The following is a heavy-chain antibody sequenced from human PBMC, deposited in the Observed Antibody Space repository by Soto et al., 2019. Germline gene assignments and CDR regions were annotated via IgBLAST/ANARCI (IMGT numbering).Heavy chain of an antibody. CDR3: TSPFCNGDYTETFRPVDV. V-gene: IGHV3-73*01. D-gene: IGHD4-17*01. Sequence: EVQLVESGGGLVQPGGSLKLSCAASGFMFSGSAMHWVRQASGKGLEWVGRIRTRPNNFATQYAESVKGRFTISRDDSKNTSYLQMTILKSDDSAVYYCTSPFCNGDYTETFRPVDVWGKGTPVTVSA. CDR1: GFMFSGSA. CDR2: IRTRPNNFAT. J-gene: IGHJ6*04.